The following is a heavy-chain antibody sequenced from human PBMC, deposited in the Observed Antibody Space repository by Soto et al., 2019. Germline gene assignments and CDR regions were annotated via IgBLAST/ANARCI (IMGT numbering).Heavy chain of an antibody. CDR3: ASPGGGRNYYSSGMDV. D-gene: IGHD1-1*01. J-gene: IGHJ6*02. V-gene: IGHV1-69*12. CDR2: IIPIFGTA. Sequence: QVQLVQSGAEVKKPGSSVKVSCKASGGTFSSYAISWVRQAPGQGLEWMGGIIPIFGTANYAQKFQGRVTITAXXXTXXAYMELSSLRSADTAVYYCASPGGGRNYYSSGMDVWGQGTTVTVSS. CDR1: GGTFSSYA.